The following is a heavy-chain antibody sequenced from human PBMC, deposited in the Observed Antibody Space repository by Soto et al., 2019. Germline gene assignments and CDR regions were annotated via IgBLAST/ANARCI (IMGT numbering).Heavy chain of an antibody. CDR3: ARGARPGGNSYFDY. CDR2: ISGSDTST. CDR1: GFTFSTYA. V-gene: IGHV3-23*01. Sequence: GGSLRLSCAASGFTFSTYAMSWVRQAPGKGLEWVSAISGSDTSTYYADSVKGRFTISRDNSKNTLSLQMNSLRSEDTAVYYCARGARPGGNSYFDYWGQGTLVTVSS. J-gene: IGHJ4*02. D-gene: IGHD2-21*02.